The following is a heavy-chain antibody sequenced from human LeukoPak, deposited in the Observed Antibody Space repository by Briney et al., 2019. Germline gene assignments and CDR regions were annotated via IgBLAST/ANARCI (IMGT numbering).Heavy chain of an antibody. J-gene: IGHJ4*02. Sequence: GASVKVSCKASGYTFTSYYMHWVRQAPGQGLEWMGIINPSGGSTSYAQKFQGRVTMTRDTSTSTVYMELSSLRSEDTAVYYCARVRGSGSYYSFFDYWGQGTLVTVSS. D-gene: IGHD3-10*01. CDR3: ARVRGSGSYYSFFDY. V-gene: IGHV1-46*01. CDR2: INPSGGST. CDR1: GYTFTSYY.